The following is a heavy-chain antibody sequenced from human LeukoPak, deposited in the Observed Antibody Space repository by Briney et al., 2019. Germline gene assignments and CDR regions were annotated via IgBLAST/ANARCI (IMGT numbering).Heavy chain of an antibody. J-gene: IGHJ4*02. CDR1: GGSFSGYY. D-gene: IGHD5-18*01. V-gene: IGHV4-34*01. CDR2: INHSGST. Sequence: PSETLSLTCAVYGGSFSGYYWSWIRQPPGKGLEWIGEINHSGSTNYNPSLKSRVTISVDTSKNQFSLKLSSATAADTAVYYCARGIQLWLPDYWGQGTLVTVSS. CDR3: ARGIQLWLPDY.